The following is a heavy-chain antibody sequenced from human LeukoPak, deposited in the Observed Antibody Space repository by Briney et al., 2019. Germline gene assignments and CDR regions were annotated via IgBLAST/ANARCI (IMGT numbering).Heavy chain of an antibody. CDR3: AILPGYSSSWYEVDY. J-gene: IGHJ4*02. Sequence: GGSLRLSCAASGFSFSSDAMSWVRQAPGKGLEWVSGISGSGGSTYYAGSVKGRFTISRDNSKNTLYLQMNSPRAEDTAVYYCAILPGYSSSWYEVDYWGQGTLVTVSS. D-gene: IGHD6-13*01. V-gene: IGHV3-23*01. CDR1: GFSFSSDA. CDR2: ISGSGGST.